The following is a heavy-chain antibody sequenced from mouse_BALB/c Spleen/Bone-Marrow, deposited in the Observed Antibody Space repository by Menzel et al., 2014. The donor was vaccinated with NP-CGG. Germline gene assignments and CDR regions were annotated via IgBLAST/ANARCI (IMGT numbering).Heavy chain of an antibody. CDR3: ARDHYYGYFDY. D-gene: IGHD1-2*01. Sequence: VQRVESGPGLVSPSQSLSITCTVSGFSLTGYGVNWVRQPPGKGLEWLGMIWGDGSTDYNSALKSRLSISKDNSKSQVFLKMNSLQTDDTARYYCARDHYYGYFDYWGQGTTLTVSS. CDR2: IWGDGST. J-gene: IGHJ2*01. CDR1: GFSLTGYG. V-gene: IGHV2-6-7*01.